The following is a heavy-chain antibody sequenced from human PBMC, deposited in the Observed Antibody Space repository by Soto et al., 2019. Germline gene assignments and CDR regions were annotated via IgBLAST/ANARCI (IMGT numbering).Heavy chain of an antibody. CDR3: ARDNSSSWYGQTNWFDP. CDR1: GFTFSSYG. CDR2: IWYDGSNK. J-gene: IGHJ5*02. D-gene: IGHD6-13*01. Sequence: ESGGGVVQPGRSLRLSCAASGFTFSSYGMHWVRQAPGKGLGWVAVIWYDGSNKYYADSVKGRFTISRDNSKNTLYLQMNSLRAEDTAVYYCARDNSSSWYGQTNWFDPWGQGTLVTVSS. V-gene: IGHV3-33*01.